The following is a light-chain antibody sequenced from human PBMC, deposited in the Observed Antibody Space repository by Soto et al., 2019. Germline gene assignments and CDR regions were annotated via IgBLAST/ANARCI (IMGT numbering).Light chain of an antibody. Sequence: QSVLTQPASVSGSPGQSITISCTGTSSDVGGYNYVSWYQQHPGKAPKLMIYEVSNRPSGVSNRFSGSKSGNTASLTISGLQAEDEADYYCSSYTSSRGVFGTGTKVT. CDR2: EVS. CDR3: SSYTSSRGV. J-gene: IGLJ1*01. CDR1: SSDVGGYNY. V-gene: IGLV2-14*01.